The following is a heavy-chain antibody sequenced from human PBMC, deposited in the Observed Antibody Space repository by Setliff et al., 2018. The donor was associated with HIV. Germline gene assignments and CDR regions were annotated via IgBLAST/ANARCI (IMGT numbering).Heavy chain of an antibody. CDR1: GFSFSIYE. J-gene: IGHJ3*02. CDR2: ISSSSGTI. Sequence: LRLSCAASGFSFSIYEMNWVRQAPGKGLEWLSYISSSSGTILYVDSVQGRFTISRDNAKNSLYLQMNSLRAEDTAVYYCARSHYDSRGYYYRGDAFDIWGLGTMVTV. D-gene: IGHD3-22*01. V-gene: IGHV3-48*03. CDR3: ARSHYDSRGYYYRGDAFDI.